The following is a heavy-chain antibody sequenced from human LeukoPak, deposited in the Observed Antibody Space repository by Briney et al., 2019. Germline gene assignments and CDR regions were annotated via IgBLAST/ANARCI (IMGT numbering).Heavy chain of an antibody. J-gene: IGHJ3*02. D-gene: IGHD3-10*01. V-gene: IGHV3-53*01. CDR2: IYSGGST. CDR3: ARGFDGSGSYSIPGGDAFDI. Sequence: PGGSLRLSCAASGFTVSSNYMSWVRQAPGKGLEWVSVIYSGGSTYYADSVKGRFTISRDNSKNTLYLQMNSLRAEDTAVYYCARGFDGSGSYSIPGGDAFDIWGQGTMVTVSS. CDR1: GFTVSSNY.